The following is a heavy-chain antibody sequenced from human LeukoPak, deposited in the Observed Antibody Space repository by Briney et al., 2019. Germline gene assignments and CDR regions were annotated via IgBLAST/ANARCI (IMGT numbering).Heavy chain of an antibody. V-gene: IGHV3-23*01. J-gene: IGHJ4*02. Sequence: PGGSLRLSCAASGFTFSSYAMSWVRQAPGKGLEWVSAISGSGGSTYHADSVKGRFTISRDNSKNTLYLQMNSLRAEDTAVYYCAPGGRTGGVLLSGYWGQGTLVTVSS. CDR1: GFTFSSYA. CDR3: APGGRTGGVLLSGY. D-gene: IGHD2-8*02. CDR2: ISGSGGST.